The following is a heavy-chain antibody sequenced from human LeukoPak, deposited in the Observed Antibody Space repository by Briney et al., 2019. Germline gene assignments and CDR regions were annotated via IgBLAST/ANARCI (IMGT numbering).Heavy chain of an antibody. V-gene: IGHV3-7*01. Sequence: CAASGFTFSSYWMSWVRQAPGKGLEWVANIKQDGSEKYYVDSVKGRFTISRDNSKKTMYVQMNSLRDKDTAVYYCXXXXXYNXGXTXXEXXKSRLDYWGQGTLVTVSS. D-gene: IGHD5-24*01. CDR2: IKQDGSEK. CDR1: GFTFSSYW. CDR3: XXXXXYNXGXTXXEXXKSRLDY. J-gene: IGHJ4*02.